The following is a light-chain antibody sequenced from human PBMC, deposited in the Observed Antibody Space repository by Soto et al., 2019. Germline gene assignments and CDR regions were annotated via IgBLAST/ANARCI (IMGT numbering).Light chain of an antibody. Sequence: IQLTQSPSSLSASVGDRVTITCRASQGISSYLAWYQQKPGKAPKLLIYAASTLQSGVPSRFSGSGSGTDFTLTIGSLQPEDFATYYCQQLNSYPRTFGQGTKVEIK. CDR2: AAS. V-gene: IGKV1-9*01. CDR3: QQLNSYPRT. CDR1: QGISSY. J-gene: IGKJ1*01.